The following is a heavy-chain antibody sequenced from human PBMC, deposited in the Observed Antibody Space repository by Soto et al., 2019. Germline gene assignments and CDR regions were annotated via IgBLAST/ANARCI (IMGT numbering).Heavy chain of an antibody. CDR1: GFTFSTYA. Sequence: GGSLRLSCAASGFTFSTYAMSGVRPAPGKGLEWVSAISGSGGSTYYADSVKGRFTISRDNSKSTLYLQMNSLIAEDTAAYYCAKGVNYYDSSGYYSYYYNGLDAWGQGTTVKVSS. V-gene: IGHV3-23*01. D-gene: IGHD3-22*01. CDR3: AKGVNYYDSSGYYSYYYNGLDA. CDR2: ISGSGGST. J-gene: IGHJ6*02.